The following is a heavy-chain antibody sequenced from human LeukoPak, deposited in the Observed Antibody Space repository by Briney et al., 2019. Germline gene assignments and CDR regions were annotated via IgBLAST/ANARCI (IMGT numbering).Heavy chain of an antibody. D-gene: IGHD3-10*01. CDR3: ARGRGQRYYYGSGSWGY. CDR2: INHSGST. CDR1: GGSFSGYY. Sequence: SETLSLTCAVYGGSFSGYYWSWICQPPGKGLEWIGEINHSGSTNYNPSLKSRVTISVDTSKNQFSLKLSSVTAADTAVYYCARGRGQRYYYGSGSWGYWGQGTLVTVSS. V-gene: IGHV4-34*01. J-gene: IGHJ4*02.